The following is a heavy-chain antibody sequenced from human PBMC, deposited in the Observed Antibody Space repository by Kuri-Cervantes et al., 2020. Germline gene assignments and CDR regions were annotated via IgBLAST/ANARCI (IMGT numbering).Heavy chain of an antibody. CDR1: GFTVSSNY. CDR3: AKDQVLHWFDP. Sequence: GGSLRLSCAASGFTVSSNYMSWVRQAPGKGLEWVSVIYSGGSTYYADSVKGRFTISRDNSKNTMYLQMNSLGADDTAVYYCAKDQVLHWFDPWGQGTLVTVSS. J-gene: IGHJ5*02. V-gene: IGHV3-53*01. CDR2: IYSGGST. D-gene: IGHD4/OR15-4a*01.